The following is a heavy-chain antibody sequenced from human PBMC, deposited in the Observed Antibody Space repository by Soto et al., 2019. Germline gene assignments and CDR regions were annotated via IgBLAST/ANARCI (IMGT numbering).Heavy chain of an antibody. CDR1: GYTFTSYA. V-gene: IGHV1-3*01. CDR3: ARGGSLYWYFDL. CDR2: INAGNGNT. Sequence: VASVKVSCKASGYTFTSYAMHWVRQAPGQRLEWMGWINAGNGNTKYSQKFQGRVTITRDTSASTAYMELSSLRSEDTAVYYCARGGSLYWYFDLWGRGTLVTVPQ. J-gene: IGHJ2*01. D-gene: IGHD1-26*01.